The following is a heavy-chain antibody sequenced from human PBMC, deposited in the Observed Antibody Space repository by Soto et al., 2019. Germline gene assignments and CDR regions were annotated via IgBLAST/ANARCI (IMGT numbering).Heavy chain of an antibody. Sequence: PGGSLRLSCAASGFTFSSYAMKWVRQAPGKGLEWVSGIGGTGAKTFYADSVKGRFTISRDNSKNTLYLQMNSLRAEDTAVYYCAKLYFGELSQFDYWGQGTLDTVSS. CDR1: GFTFSSYA. D-gene: IGHD3-10*01. CDR2: IGGTGAKT. CDR3: AKLYFGELSQFDY. J-gene: IGHJ4*02. V-gene: IGHV3-23*01.